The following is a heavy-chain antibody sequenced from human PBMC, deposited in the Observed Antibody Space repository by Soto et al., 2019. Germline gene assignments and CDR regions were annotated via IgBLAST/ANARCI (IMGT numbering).Heavy chain of an antibody. J-gene: IGHJ4*02. V-gene: IGHV4-59*01. CDR1: GGSISSSY. CDR2: ISYSAST. Sequence: QVQLQESGPGLVKPSETLSLTCTVSGGSISSSYWSWIRQPPGKGLEWIGYISYSASTDYDPSLKSRVTISVDTSKNQFSLTLSSVIAADTALYDCARRGGTYFDFWGMGTLVTLSS. CDR3: ARRGGTYFDF. D-gene: IGHD3-16*01.